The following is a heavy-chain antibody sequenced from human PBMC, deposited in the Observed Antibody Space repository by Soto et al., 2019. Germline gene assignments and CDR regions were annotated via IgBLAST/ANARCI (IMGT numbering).Heavy chain of an antibody. Sequence: QVRVSRASVKVSCKVSGYTLTELSMHWVRQAPGKGLEWMGGFDAEDGETNYAQKFQGRVTMTQDTSTSTAYMELRSLRSDDTAVYYCASAQWLDRWFDPWGQGTLVTVSS. V-gene: IGHV1-24*01. CDR1: GYTLTELS. CDR3: ASAQWLDRWFDP. CDR2: FDAEDGET. D-gene: IGHD6-19*01. J-gene: IGHJ5*02.